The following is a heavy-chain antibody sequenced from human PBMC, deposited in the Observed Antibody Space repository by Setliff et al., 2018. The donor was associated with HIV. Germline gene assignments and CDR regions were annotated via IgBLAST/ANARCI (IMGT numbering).Heavy chain of an antibody. CDR1: GYTFTSYA. CDR3: ARDGVQYSSGWNGYYCDY. D-gene: IGHD6-19*01. J-gene: IGHJ4*02. Sequence: ASVKVSCKASGYTFTSYAMHWVRQAPGQRLEWMGWSNAGNGNTKYSQEFQGRVTITRDTSASTAYMELSSLRSEDMAVYYCARDGVQYSSGWNGYYCDYWGQGTLVTVSS. CDR2: SNAGNGNT. V-gene: IGHV1-3*02.